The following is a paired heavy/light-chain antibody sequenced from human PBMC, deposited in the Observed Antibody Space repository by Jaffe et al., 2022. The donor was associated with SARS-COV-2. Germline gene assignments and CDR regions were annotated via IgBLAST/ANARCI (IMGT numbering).Light chain of an antibody. CDR1: KLGDKY. Sequence: SYELTQPSSVSVSPGQTASITCSGHKLGDKYVSWYQQRPGQSPVLVIYQDRKRPSGIPERFSGSNSGHTATLTISGAQAMDEADYYCQAWDSSTVVFGGGTKLTVL. J-gene: IGLJ2*01. CDR3: QAWDSSTVV. V-gene: IGLV3-1*01. CDR2: QDR.
Heavy chain of an antibody. CDR2: ISAYNVNT. CDR1: GYSFISYG. CDR3: VRVDNGEVMDV. V-gene: IGHV1-18*01. J-gene: IGHJ6*02. D-gene: IGHD2-8*01. Sequence: QVQLVQSGAEVKKPGASVKASCKASGYSFISYGISWVRQAPGQGLEWMGWISAYNVNTNYAQKLQGRVTMTTDTSTSTAYMEMRSLTSDDTAVYYCVRVDNGEVMDVWGQGTTVTVS.